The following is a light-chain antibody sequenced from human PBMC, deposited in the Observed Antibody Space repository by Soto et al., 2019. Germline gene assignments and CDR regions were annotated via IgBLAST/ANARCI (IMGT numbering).Light chain of an antibody. Sequence: QSALTQPASVSGSPGQSITISCTGTSSDVGGYNYVSWYQHHPGKAPKLMIYEVSSRPSGVSNRFSGSKSGNTASLTISGLQAEDEADYYCSSYTSSSTSYVFGTGTKVTVL. CDR1: SSDVGGYNY. V-gene: IGLV2-14*01. J-gene: IGLJ1*01. CDR2: EVS. CDR3: SSYTSSSTSYV.